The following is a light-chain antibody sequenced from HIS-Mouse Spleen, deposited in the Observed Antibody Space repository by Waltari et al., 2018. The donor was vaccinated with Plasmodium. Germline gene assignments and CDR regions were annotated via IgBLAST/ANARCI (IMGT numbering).Light chain of an antibody. CDR1: SSSVGGYYY. J-gene: IGLJ1*01. CDR2: EVS. V-gene: IGLV2-8*01. Sequence: QSALTQPPSASGSPGQSVTISCTGTSSSVGGYYYVAWYQPHPGKAPKLMIYEVSKRPSGVPDRFSGSKSGNTASLTVSGLQAEDEADYYCSSYAGSSVFGTGTKVTVL. CDR3: SSYAGSSV.